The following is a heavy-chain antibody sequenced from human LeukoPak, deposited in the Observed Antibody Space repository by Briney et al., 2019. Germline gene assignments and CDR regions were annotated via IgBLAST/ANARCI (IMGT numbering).Heavy chain of an antibody. D-gene: IGHD6-25*01. CDR2: IILGSGNT. CDR1: GFTFSAST. V-gene: IGHV1-58*01. CDR3: AADRYSYGCCWFAP. Sequence: SVKVSCKASGFTFSASTVQWVRQARGQRLEWMGWIILGSGNTRYAQNYQERVTISRDMSTSTVYMELNSLRSEDTAVYYCAADRYSYGCCWFAPWGQGTLVTVSS. J-gene: IGHJ5*02.